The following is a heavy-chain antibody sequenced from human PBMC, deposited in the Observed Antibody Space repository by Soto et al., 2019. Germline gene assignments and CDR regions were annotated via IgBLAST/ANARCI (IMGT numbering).Heavy chain of an antibody. J-gene: IGHJ4*02. CDR2: ISGSGEYT. V-gene: IGHV3-23*01. Sequence: GGSLRLSCASSGFTFTSYAMSLVRRAPGRGLEWVSAISGSGEYTYYADSVKGRFTISRDNPKNTLYLQMNSLRAEDTAVYYCAKGDSDYVGGFYFDYWGQGTRVTVSS. CDR3: AKGDSDYVGGFYFDY. D-gene: IGHD4-4*01. CDR1: GFTFTSYA.